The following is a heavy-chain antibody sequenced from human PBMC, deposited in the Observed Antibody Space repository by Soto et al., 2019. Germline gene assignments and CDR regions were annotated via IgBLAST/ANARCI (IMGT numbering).Heavy chain of an antibody. CDR3: ARQLYAPDNSAYHPPYYYDF. D-gene: IGHD3-22*01. Sequence: PGGSLRLSCAASGFTFNKYWMSWVRQAPGKGLEWVANIKQDGSEKYYVDSVKGRFTMSRDNARESLYLQMNSLRAEDTAVYYCARQLYAPDNSAYHPPYYYDFWGQGILVTVSS. V-gene: IGHV3-7*01. J-gene: IGHJ4*02. CDR1: GFTFNKYW. CDR2: IKQDGSEK.